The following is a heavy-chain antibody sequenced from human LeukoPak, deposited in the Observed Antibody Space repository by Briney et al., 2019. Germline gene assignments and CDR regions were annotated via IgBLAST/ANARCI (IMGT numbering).Heavy chain of an antibody. D-gene: IGHD3-3*01. J-gene: IGHJ3*02. CDR3: ARAVLHGVVIIDAFDI. CDR2: ISAYNGNT. CDR1: GYTFTSYG. V-gene: IGHV1-18*01. Sequence: ASVKVSCKASGYTFTSYGISWVRQAPGQGLEWMGWISAYNGNTNYAQKLQGRVTMTTDTSTSTAYMELRSLRSDDTAVYYCARAVLHGVVIIDAFDIWGQGTMVTVSS.